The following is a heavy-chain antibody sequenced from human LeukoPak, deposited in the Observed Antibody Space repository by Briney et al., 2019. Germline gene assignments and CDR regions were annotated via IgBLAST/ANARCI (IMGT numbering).Heavy chain of an antibody. CDR2: IIPIFGTA. CDR3: ARAGSIGDILTGYGSFDY. D-gene: IGHD3-9*01. V-gene: IGHV1-69*13. Sequence: ASVKVSCKASGGTFSSYAISWVRQAPGQGLEWMGGIIPIFGTANYAQKFQGRVTITADESTSTAYMELSSLRSEDTAVYYCARAGSIGDILTGYGSFDYWGQGTLVTVSS. CDR1: GGTFSSYA. J-gene: IGHJ4*02.